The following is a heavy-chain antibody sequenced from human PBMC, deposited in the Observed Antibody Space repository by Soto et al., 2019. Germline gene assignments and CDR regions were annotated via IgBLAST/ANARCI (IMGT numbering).Heavy chain of an antibody. V-gene: IGHV3-30-3*01. Sequence: QVQLVESGGGVVQPGRSQRLSCAASGFTFSSYAMYWVRQAPGKGLEWVAVISYDGNNKYYADSVKGRFTISRDNSKNTVYLQMNIVRAEDTAVYYCARAGWDGGSCYTLVGLRYGMDVWCQGTTVTVSS. CDR2: ISYDGNNK. D-gene: IGHD2-15*01. J-gene: IGHJ6*02. CDR3: ARAGWDGGSCYTLVGLRYGMDV. CDR1: GFTFSSYA.